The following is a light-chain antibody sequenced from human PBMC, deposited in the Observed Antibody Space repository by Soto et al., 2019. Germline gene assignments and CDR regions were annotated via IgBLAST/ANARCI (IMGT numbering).Light chain of an antibody. V-gene: IGKV3-15*01. CDR3: QQYKIWPEG. J-gene: IGKJ4*01. Sequence: EIVMTQSPATLSASPGERAALSCRASQSVGSNLAWYQQKPGQAPRLLIYGAPTRATAIPARFSGSGSGTEFTLTISSLQSEDFAVYYCQQYKIWPEGFGGGTKVEIK. CDR1: QSVGSN. CDR2: GAP.